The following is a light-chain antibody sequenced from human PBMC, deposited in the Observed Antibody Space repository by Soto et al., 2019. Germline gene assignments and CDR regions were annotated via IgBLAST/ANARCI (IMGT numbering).Light chain of an antibody. J-gene: IGKJ3*01. CDR3: QQYNNAPPFT. Sequence: DIQMTQSPSSLSASVGDRVTITCRASQGISNSLAWYQQKPGKVPKLLIYSASTLQSGVPSRFRGSGSGTDFTLTISSLQPQDVATYYCQQYNNAPPFTFGPGPKVEIK. V-gene: IGKV1-27*01. CDR1: QGISNS. CDR2: SAS.